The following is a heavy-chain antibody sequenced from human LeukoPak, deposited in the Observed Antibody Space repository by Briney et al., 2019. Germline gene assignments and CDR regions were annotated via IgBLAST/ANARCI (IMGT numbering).Heavy chain of an antibody. V-gene: IGHV4-39*07. Sequence: PSETLSLTCTVSGVSISSSSYYWGWIRQPPGKGLEWIGSIYYSGSTYYNPSLKSRVTISVDTSKNQFSLKLSSVTAADTAVYYCASFQPTYYYDSSGYSGFGYWGQGTLVTVSS. CDR3: ASFQPTYYYDSSGYSGFGY. CDR2: IYYSGST. J-gene: IGHJ4*02. CDR1: GVSISSSSYY. D-gene: IGHD3-22*01.